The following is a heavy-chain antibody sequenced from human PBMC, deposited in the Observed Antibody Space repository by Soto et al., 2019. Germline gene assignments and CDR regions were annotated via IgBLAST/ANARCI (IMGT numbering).Heavy chain of an antibody. Sequence: PGGSLRLSCAASGFTFSSYDMHWVRQATGKGLEWVSAIGTAGDTYYPGSVKGRFTISRENAKNSLYLQMNSLRAGDTAVYYCARGRSPSGAFDIWGQGTMVTVPS. J-gene: IGHJ3*02. CDR2: IGTAGDT. CDR1: GFTFSSYD. CDR3: ARGRSPSGAFDI. V-gene: IGHV3-13*01.